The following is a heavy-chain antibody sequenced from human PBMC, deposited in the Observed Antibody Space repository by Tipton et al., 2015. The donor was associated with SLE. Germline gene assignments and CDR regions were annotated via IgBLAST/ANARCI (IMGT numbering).Heavy chain of an antibody. V-gene: IGHV4-31*03. D-gene: IGHD3-16*01. CDR3: ARDGGGYIY. CDR2: IYYSGST. CDR1: GGPISSGGYY. Sequence: TLSLTCTVSGGPISSGGYYWSWIRQHPGKGLEWIGHIYYSGSTNHNPSLKSRVTISVDTSKNQVSLKLSSVTAADTAVYYCARDGGGYIYWGQGTLVTVSS. J-gene: IGHJ4*02.